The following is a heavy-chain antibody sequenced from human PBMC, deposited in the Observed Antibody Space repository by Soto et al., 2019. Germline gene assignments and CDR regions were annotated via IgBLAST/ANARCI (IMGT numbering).Heavy chain of an antibody. V-gene: IGHV4-59*01. CDR3: ASDPVDGYSFFDY. CDR1: GDSMSGYH. J-gene: IGHJ4*02. Sequence: QVQLQESGPGLVKPSETLSLTCTVSGDSMSGYHWNWIRQPPGKGLQWIGYFPNSGSTTYDSSLKSRVTISIDTSKRQSSLKLTSVTTAGTAVYYCASDPVDGYSFFDYWGQGILVTVSS. D-gene: IGHD2-15*01. CDR2: FPNSGST.